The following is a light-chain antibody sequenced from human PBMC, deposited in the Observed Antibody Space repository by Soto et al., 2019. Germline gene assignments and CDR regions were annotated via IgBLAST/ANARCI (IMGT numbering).Light chain of an antibody. CDR2: DVS. CDR3: QQYGSTPLT. V-gene: IGKV3-20*01. J-gene: IGKJ4*01. Sequence: EIVLTQSPGTLSSSPGERATLSCRASQSVRNNYLAWYQQKPGQPPRFLIYDVSTRAAGIPDRFSGSGSGTDFTLTISRLEPVDFAVYYCQQYGSTPLTFGGGTKVDIK. CDR1: QSVRNNY.